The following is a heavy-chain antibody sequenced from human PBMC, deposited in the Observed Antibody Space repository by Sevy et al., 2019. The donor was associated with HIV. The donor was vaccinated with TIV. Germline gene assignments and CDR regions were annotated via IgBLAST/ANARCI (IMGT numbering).Heavy chain of an antibody. V-gene: IGHV3-21*01. J-gene: IGHJ4*02. CDR2: ISSSSSYI. CDR1: GFTFSSYS. D-gene: IGHD2-21*01. CDR3: AKLWRGALIY. Sequence: GGSLRLSCAASGFTFSSYSMNWVRQAPGKGLEWVSSISSSSSYIYYADSVKGRFTISRDNAKNSLYLQMNSLRAEDTAVYYCAKLWRGALIYWGQGTLVTVSS.